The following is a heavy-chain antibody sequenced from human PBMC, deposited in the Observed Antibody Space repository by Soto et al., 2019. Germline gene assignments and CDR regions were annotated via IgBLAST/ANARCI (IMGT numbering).Heavy chain of an antibody. CDR3: ATELEP. Sequence: SETLSLTCAVSGGSISSGGYFWSWIRQPPGKGLEWIGYIYHSGSTYYNPSLKSRVTISVDRSKNQFSLKLSSVTAADTAVYSCATELEPWGQGTLVTVSS. CDR1: GGSISSGGYF. CDR2: IYHSGST. V-gene: IGHV4-30-2*01. J-gene: IGHJ5*02. D-gene: IGHD1-26*01.